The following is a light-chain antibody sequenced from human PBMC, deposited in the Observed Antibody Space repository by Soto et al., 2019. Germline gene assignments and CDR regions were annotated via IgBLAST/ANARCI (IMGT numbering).Light chain of an antibody. CDR2: DVT. V-gene: IGLV2-14*01. CDR1: SSDIGGYNY. J-gene: IGLJ2*01. CDR3: SSYTSSTTRV. Sequence: QPVLTQPASVSGSPGQSITISCTGTSSDIGGYNYVSWYQQHPGKAPKLMIYDVTNRPSGVSNRFSGSKSGNTASLTVSELQAEDEADYYCSSYTSSTTRVFGGGTKVTVL.